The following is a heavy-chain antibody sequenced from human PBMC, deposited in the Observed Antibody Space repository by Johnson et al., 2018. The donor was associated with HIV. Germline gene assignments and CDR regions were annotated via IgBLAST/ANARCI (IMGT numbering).Heavy chain of an antibody. V-gene: IGHV3-11*04. J-gene: IGHJ3*02. CDR2: ISRSGSTI. CDR3: ARERGGQRWQQFFDAFDT. CDR1: GFTFSDDY. Sequence: QVHLVESGGGLVKPGGSLRLSCAASGFTFSDDYMSWIRQAPGKGLEWVSYISRSGSTITYADSVKGRFTISRDNTKNSLYLQRNSLRAEDTAVYYFARERGGQRWQQFFDAFDTWGQGTMVTVSS. D-gene: IGHD5-24*01.